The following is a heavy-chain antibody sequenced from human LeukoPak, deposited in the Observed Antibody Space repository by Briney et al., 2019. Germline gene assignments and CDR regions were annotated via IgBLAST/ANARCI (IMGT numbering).Heavy chain of an antibody. Sequence: SETLSLTCTVSGGSVSSGNYYWSWIRQPPGKGLEWIGYIHYSGSTHYNPSLKSRVAISVDTSKNMFSLRVNSVTAADTAVYYCARDATNDWYNSFDPWGQGTLVTVSS. CDR3: ARDATNDWYNSFDP. CDR1: GGSVSSGNYY. J-gene: IGHJ5*02. V-gene: IGHV4-61*01. CDR2: IHYSGST. D-gene: IGHD3-9*01.